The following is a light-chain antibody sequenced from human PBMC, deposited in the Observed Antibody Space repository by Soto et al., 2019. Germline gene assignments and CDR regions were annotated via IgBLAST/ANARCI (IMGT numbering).Light chain of an antibody. Sequence: QSVLTQSPSASGTPGQRVTISCSGGSSNIGTNTVNWYQQISGAAPKLLIYSYNERPSGVPDRFSGSKSGTSASLAISGLQSEDEADYYCAAWDDSLNAVVFGGGTKVTVL. V-gene: IGLV1-44*01. CDR3: AAWDDSLNAVV. CDR2: SYN. J-gene: IGLJ2*01. CDR1: SSNIGTNT.